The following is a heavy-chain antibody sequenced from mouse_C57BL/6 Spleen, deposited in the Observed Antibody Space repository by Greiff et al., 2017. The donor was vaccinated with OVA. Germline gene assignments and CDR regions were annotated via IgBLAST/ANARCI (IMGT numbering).Heavy chain of an antibody. CDR2: IRSKSSNYAT. V-gene: IGHV10-3*01. J-gene: IGHJ4*01. CDR1: GFTFNTYA. Sequence: DVHLVESGGGLVQPKGSLKLSCAASGFTFNTYAMHWVRQAPGKGLEWVARIRSKSSNYATYYADSVKDRFTISRDDSQSMLYLQMNNLKTEDTAMYYCVREGELRFYYAMDYWGQGTSVTVSS. D-gene: IGHD1-1*01. CDR3: VREGELRFYYAMDY.